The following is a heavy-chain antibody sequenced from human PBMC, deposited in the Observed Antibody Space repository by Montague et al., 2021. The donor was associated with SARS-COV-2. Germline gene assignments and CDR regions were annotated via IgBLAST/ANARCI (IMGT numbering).Heavy chain of an antibody. Sequence: TLSLTCTVSGTSVTSGSDYWSWIRQPAGQGLEWIGRIYSSGSTNYXXXLNSRITMSVDTSRNQFSLKVTSVTAADTAVYYCARDLGAPDCYFDFWGQGTLVTVSS. V-gene: IGHV4-61*02. D-gene: IGHD3-16*01. CDR2: IYSSGST. CDR1: GTSVTSGSDY. CDR3: ARDLGAPDCYFDF. J-gene: IGHJ4*02.